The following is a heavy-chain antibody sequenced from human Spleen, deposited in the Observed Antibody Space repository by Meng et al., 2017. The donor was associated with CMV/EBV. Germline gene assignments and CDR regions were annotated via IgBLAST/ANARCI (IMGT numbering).Heavy chain of an antibody. CDR1: GGSISSSSYY. J-gene: IGHJ4*02. D-gene: IGHD6-13*01. CDR2: IYYSGST. V-gene: IGHV4-39*07. CDR3: ARRIAAAGYYFDY. Sequence: ESLKISCTVSGGSISSSSYYWGWIRQPPGKGLEWIGSIYYSGSTYYNPSLKSRVTISVDTSKNQFSLKLSSVTAADTAVYYCARRIAAAGYYFDYWGQGTLVTVSS.